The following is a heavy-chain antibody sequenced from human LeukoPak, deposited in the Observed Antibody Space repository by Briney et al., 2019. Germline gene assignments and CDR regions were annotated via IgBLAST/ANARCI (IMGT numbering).Heavy chain of an antibody. J-gene: IGHJ6*03. Sequence: SQTLSLTCTVSGGSLSSSSYFWSWIRQPAGKGLEWIGRLDSSGNTNYNPSLKSRVTISLDKSKNQFSLKLSSVTAADTAMYYCARGDCSSTICYSPMDVWGKGTTVTVSS. CDR1: GGSLSSSSYF. CDR3: ARGDCSSTICYSPMDV. D-gene: IGHD2-2*01. V-gene: IGHV4-61*02. CDR2: LDSSGNT.